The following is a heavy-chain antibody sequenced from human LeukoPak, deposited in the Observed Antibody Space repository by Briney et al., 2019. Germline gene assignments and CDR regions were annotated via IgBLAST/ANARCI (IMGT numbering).Heavy chain of an antibody. CDR1: GFTFSNAW. CDR3: TTGQVTIFGVVIDY. Sequence: PGGSLRLSCAASGFTFSNAWMSWVRQAPGKGLEWVGRIKSKTDGGTTDYAAPVKGRFTISRDDSKNTLYLQMNSLKTEDTAVYYCTTGQVTIFGVVIDYWGQGTLVTVSS. D-gene: IGHD3-3*01. V-gene: IGHV3-15*01. CDR2: IKSKTDGGTT. J-gene: IGHJ4*02.